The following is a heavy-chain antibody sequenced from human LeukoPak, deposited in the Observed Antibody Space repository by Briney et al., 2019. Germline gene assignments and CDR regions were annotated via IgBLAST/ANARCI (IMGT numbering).Heavy chain of an antibody. CDR2: INHSGST. CDR3: ARGPLNIVVVPAAIETNWFDP. Sequence: SETLSLTCTVSGGSISSGDYYWSWIRQPPGKGLEWIGEINHSGSTNYNPSLKSRVTISVDTSKNQFSLKLSSVTAADTAVYYCARGPLNIVVVPAAIETNWFDPWGQGTLVTVSS. J-gene: IGHJ5*02. V-gene: IGHV4-30-4*01. CDR1: GGSISSGDYY. D-gene: IGHD2-2*01.